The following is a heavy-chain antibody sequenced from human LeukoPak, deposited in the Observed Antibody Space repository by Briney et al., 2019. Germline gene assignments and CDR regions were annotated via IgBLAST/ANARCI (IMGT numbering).Heavy chain of an antibody. CDR3: ARNKRAPASPYYYGSGSYYGMDV. V-gene: IGHV4-34*01. Sequence: SETLSLTCAAYGGSFSGYYWSWIRQPPGKGLEWIGEINHSGSTNCNPSLKSRVTISVDASKNQFSLKLSSVTAADTAVYYCARNKRAPASPYYYGSGSYYGMDVWGQGTTVTVSS. J-gene: IGHJ6*02. CDR2: INHSGST. D-gene: IGHD3-10*01. CDR1: GGSFSGYY.